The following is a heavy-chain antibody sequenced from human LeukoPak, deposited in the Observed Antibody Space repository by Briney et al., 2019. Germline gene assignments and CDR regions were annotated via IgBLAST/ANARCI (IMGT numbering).Heavy chain of an antibody. CDR3: ARTTMIVVASAFDI. CDR1: GGSISSYY. D-gene: IGHD3-22*01. J-gene: IGHJ3*02. Sequence: SETLSLTCTVSGGSISSYYRSWIRQPPGKGLEWIGYIYYSGSTNYNPSLKSRVTISVDTSKNQFSLKLSSVTAADTAVYYCARTTMIVVASAFDIWGQGTMVTVSS. CDR2: IYYSGST. V-gene: IGHV4-59*01.